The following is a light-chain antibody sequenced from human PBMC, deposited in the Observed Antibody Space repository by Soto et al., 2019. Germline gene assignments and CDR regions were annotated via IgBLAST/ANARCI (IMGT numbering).Light chain of an antibody. Sequence: QSVLTQPPSASGSPGQSVTISCTGTSSDVGDYNYVSWYQQHPGKAPKVMIYDVSKRPSGVPDRFSGSKSGKTASLTVSGLQAEDEADYYCGSYEGGNNYVFGTGTKVTVL. J-gene: IGLJ1*01. CDR1: SSDVGDYNY. CDR2: DVS. V-gene: IGLV2-8*01. CDR3: GSYEGGNNYV.